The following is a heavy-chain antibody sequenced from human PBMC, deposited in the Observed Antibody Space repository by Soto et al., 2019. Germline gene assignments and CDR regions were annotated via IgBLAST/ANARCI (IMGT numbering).Heavy chain of an antibody. Sequence: ASVKVSCKASGYTFTSYDINWVRQATGQGLEWMGWMNPNSGNTGYAQKFRGRVTMTRNTSISTAYMELSSLRSEDTAVYYCARVKRGVGATTYYYYYGMDVWGQGTTVTVSS. CDR1: GYTFTSYD. D-gene: IGHD1-26*01. V-gene: IGHV1-8*01. J-gene: IGHJ6*02. CDR3: ARVKRGVGATTYYYYYGMDV. CDR2: MNPNSGNT.